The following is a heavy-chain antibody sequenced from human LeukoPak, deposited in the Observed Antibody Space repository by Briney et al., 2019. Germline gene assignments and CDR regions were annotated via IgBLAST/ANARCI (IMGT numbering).Heavy chain of an antibody. D-gene: IGHD2-2*01. CDR1: GFTFDDYG. CDR3: ARYSTSNAFDI. Sequence: GGSLRLSCAASGFTFDDYGMSWVRQAPGKGLEWVSGINWNGGSTGYADSVKGRFTISRDNAKNSLYLQMNSLRGEDTAVYYCARYSTSNAFDIWGQGTMVTVSS. V-gene: IGHV3-20*04. CDR2: INWNGGST. J-gene: IGHJ3*02.